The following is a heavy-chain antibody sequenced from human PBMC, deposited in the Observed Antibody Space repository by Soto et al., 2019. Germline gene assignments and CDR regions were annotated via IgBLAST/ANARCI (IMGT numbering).Heavy chain of an antibody. Sequence: GGSLRLSCAASGFTFSNAWMSWVRQAPGKGLEWVGRIKSKTDGETTDSAAPVKGRFTISRDDSKNTLYLQMNGLKPEDSAVYYCTATVSATIYYFYYWGRGTLVTVSS. CDR3: TATVSATIYYFYY. D-gene: IGHD3-3*01. CDR2: IKSKTDGETT. V-gene: IGHV3-15*01. CDR1: GFTFSNAW. J-gene: IGHJ4*02.